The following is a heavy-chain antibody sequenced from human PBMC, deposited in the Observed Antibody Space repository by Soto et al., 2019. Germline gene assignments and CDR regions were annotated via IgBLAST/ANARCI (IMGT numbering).Heavy chain of an antibody. V-gene: IGHV3-30-3*01. D-gene: IGHD5-12*01. J-gene: IGHJ4*02. CDR1: GFTFSSYA. CDR2: ISYDGSNK. CDR3: ARPEMATIHLHY. Sequence: SLRLSCAASGFTFSSYAMHWVRQAPGKGLEWVAVISYDGSNKYYADSVKGRFTISRDNSKNTLYLQMNSLRAEDTAVYYCARPEMATIHLHYWGQGTLVTVSS.